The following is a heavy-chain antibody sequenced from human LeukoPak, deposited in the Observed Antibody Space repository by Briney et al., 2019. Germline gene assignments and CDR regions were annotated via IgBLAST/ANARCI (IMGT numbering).Heavy chain of an antibody. CDR1: GGSISSYY. Sequence: PSETLSLTCTVSGGSISSYYWSWIRQPPGKGLEWIGYIYYSGSTNYNPSLKSRVTISVDTSKNQFSPKLSSVTAADTAVYYCAATMVRGVHTHFDYWGQGTLVTVSS. CDR2: IYYSGST. CDR3: AATMVRGVHTHFDY. V-gene: IGHV4-59*01. D-gene: IGHD3-10*01. J-gene: IGHJ4*02.